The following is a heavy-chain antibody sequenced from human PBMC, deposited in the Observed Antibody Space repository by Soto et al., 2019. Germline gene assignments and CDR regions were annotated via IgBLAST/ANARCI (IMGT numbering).Heavy chain of an antibody. CDR1: GGSISSYY. J-gene: IGHJ4*02. D-gene: IGHD3-9*01. CDR2: IYYSGST. Sequence: SETLSLTCTVSGGSISSYYWSWIRQPPGKGLEWIGYIYYSGSTNYNPSLKSRVTISVDTSKNQFSLKLSSVTAADTAVYYCARASFDGSLFDYWGQGTLVTVSS. V-gene: IGHV4-59*01. CDR3: ARASFDGSLFDY.